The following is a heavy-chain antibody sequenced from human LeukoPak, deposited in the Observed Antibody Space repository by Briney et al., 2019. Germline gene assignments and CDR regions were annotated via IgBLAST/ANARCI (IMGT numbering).Heavy chain of an antibody. D-gene: IGHD2-2*01. Sequence: GGSVRLSCAASGFTVSSNYMSWVRKAPGKGLEWVSVIYSGGSTYYADSVKGRFTISRDNSKNTLYLQMGSLRAEDMAVYYCARGVDIVVVPAPVNFDYWGQGTLVTVSS. J-gene: IGHJ4*02. CDR3: ARGVDIVVVPAPVNFDY. V-gene: IGHV3-53*05. CDR2: IYSGGST. CDR1: GFTVSSNY.